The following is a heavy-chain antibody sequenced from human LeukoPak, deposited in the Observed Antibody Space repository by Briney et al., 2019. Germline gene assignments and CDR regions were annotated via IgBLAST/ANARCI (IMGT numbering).Heavy chain of an antibody. D-gene: IGHD2-15*01. V-gene: IGHV4-59*01. CDR1: GGSISSYY. CDR2: IYYSGST. CDR3: ARAGVVVAARYGGVWFDP. J-gene: IGHJ5*02. Sequence: KPSETLSLTCTVSGGSISSYYWSWIRQPPGKGLEWIGYIYYSGSTNYNPSLKSRVTISVDTSKNQFSLKLSSVTAADTAVYYCARAGVVVAARYGGVWFDPWGQGTLVTVSS.